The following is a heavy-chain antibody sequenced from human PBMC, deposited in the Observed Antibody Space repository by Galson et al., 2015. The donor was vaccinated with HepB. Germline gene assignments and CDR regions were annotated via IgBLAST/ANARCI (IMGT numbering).Heavy chain of an antibody. CDR3: ARRSNSGWEHFEY. J-gene: IGHJ4*02. D-gene: IGHD5-12*01. Sequence: QSGAEVKKPGESLKISCKGSGYSFTNYWIGWVRQMPGKGPEWMGIIYPGDSDTRYSTSFQGQVTISVDKSISTAYLQWSSLKASDSAMYYCARRSNSGWEHFEYWGQGTLVTVSS. CDR2: IYPGDSDT. V-gene: IGHV5-51*01. CDR1: GYSFTNYW.